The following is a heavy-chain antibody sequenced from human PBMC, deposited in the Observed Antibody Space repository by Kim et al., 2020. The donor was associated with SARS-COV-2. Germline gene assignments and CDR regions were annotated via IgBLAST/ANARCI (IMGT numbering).Heavy chain of an antibody. CDR1: GFTFSSYA. V-gene: IGHV3-30*04. D-gene: IGHD3-10*01. CDR2: ISYDGSNK. Sequence: GGSLRLSCAASGFTFSSYAMHWVRQAPGKGLEWVAVISYDGSNKYYADSVKGRFTISRDNSKNTLYLQMNSLRAEDTAVYYCARGPLRGSGRYYMNYYY. J-gene: IGHJ6*01. CDR3: ARGPLRGSGRYYMNYYY.